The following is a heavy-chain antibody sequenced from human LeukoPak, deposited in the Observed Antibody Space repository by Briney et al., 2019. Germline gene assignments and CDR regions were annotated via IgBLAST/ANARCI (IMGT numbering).Heavy chain of an antibody. Sequence: SETLSLTCTVSGYSISSGHYWGWIRQPPGKGLEWIGSIYYSGNTYYNASLKSRVTISVDTSKNQFSLKLTSVTAADTAVYYCARDVVAAAGTWDYWGQGTLVTVSS. CDR2: IYYSGNT. D-gene: IGHD6-13*01. V-gene: IGHV4-38-2*02. CDR3: ARDVVAAAGTWDY. J-gene: IGHJ4*02. CDR1: GYSISSGHY.